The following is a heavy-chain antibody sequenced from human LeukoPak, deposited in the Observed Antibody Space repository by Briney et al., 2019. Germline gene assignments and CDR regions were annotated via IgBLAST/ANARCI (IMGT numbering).Heavy chain of an antibody. CDR1: GYTFTGYY. J-gene: IGHJ4*02. CDR2: INPNSGGT. V-gene: IGHV1-2*02. Sequence: GASVKVSCKASGYTFTGYYMHWVRQAPGQGLEWMGWINPNSGGTNYAQKFQGRVTMTRDTSISTAYMELSRLRSEDTAVYYCARDDSVRRYYDSSGYSPDYWGQGTLVTVSS. D-gene: IGHD3-22*01. CDR3: ARDDSVRRYYDSSGYSPDY.